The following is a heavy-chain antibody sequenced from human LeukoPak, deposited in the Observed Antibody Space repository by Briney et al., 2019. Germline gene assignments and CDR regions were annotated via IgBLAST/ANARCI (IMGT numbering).Heavy chain of an antibody. D-gene: IGHD2-15*01. CDR2: MSSRGSTI. CDR1: GFTFSIYE. J-gene: IGHJ4*02. CDR3: ARARTPDY. Sequence: PGGSLRLSCAASGFTFSIYEMSWVRHAPGKGLEWLSYMSSRGSTISYAGSVKGRFTISRDNAKNSLFLQMNSLRAEDTAVYYCARARTPDYWGQGTLVTVSS. V-gene: IGHV3-48*03.